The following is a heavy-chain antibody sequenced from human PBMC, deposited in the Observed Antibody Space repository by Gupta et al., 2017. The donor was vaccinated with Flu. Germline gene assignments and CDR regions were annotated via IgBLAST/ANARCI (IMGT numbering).Heavy chain of an antibody. J-gene: IGHJ4*02. Sequence: GLECVGVILYDGSDKHYADSVKGQFTISRDNSKTTLYLQMDSLRPEDTAIYYCAKDQGIQCSSTSCYTAFDYWGQGTLVTVSS. CDR2: ILYDGSDK. D-gene: IGHD2-2*02. CDR3: AKDQGIQCSSTSCYTAFDY. V-gene: IGHV3-30*18.